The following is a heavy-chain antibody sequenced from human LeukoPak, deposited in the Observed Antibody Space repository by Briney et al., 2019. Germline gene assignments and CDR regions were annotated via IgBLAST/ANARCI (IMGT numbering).Heavy chain of an antibody. D-gene: IGHD3/OR15-3a*01. V-gene: IGHV3-53*01. CDR2: IYSGGST. CDR1: GFTFSGYS. J-gene: IGHJ4*02. CDR3: ASWTYYFDY. Sequence: GGSLRLSCATSGFTFSGYSMNWVRQAPGKGLEWVSVIYSGGSTYYADSVKGRFTISRDNSKNTLYLQMNSLRAEDTAVYYCASWTYYFDYWGQGTLVTVSS.